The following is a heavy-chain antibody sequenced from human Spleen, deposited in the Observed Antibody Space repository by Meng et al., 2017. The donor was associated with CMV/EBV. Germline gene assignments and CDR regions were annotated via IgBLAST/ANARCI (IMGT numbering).Heavy chain of an antibody. CDR2: INHGGST. V-gene: IGHV4-34*01. CDR1: EYY. Sequence: EYYWSWIRQPPRKGLEWIGEINHGGSTNYNPSLKSRVTISVDTSKNQFSLKLSSVTAADTAVYYCARVPSLGYCSSTSCPRGTYFDYWGQGTLVTVSS. J-gene: IGHJ4*02. D-gene: IGHD2-2*01. CDR3: ARVPSLGYCSSTSCPRGTYFDY.